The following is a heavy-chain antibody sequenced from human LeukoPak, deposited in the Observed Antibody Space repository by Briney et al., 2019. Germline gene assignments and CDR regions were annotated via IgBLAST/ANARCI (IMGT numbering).Heavy chain of an antibody. V-gene: IGHV3-7*01. CDR3: ARGPLGYCSSTSCYLHPFDY. CDR2: IKQDGSEK. D-gene: IGHD2-2*01. CDR1: GFTFSSYW. Sequence: SGGSLRLSCAASGFTFSSYWMSWVRQAPGKGLEWVAHIKQDGSEKYYVDSVKGRFTISRDNAKNSLYLQMNSLRAEDTAVYYCARGPLGYCSSTSCYLHPFDYWGQGTLVTVSS. J-gene: IGHJ4*02.